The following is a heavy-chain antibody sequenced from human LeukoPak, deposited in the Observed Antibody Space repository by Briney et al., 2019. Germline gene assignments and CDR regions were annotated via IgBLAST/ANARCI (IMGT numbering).Heavy chain of an antibody. D-gene: IGHD6-6*01. V-gene: IGHV3-48*02. Sequence: GGSLRLSCAASGFTFTSFSMNWVRQAPGKGLEWLSYLSSSSSTIYYADSVKGRFTISRDNAQNSLYLQMNSLRDEDTAVYYCARATLAVQYYFDYRGQGTLVTVSS. J-gene: IGHJ4*02. CDR2: LSSSSSTI. CDR1: GFTFTSFS. CDR3: ARATLAVQYYFDY.